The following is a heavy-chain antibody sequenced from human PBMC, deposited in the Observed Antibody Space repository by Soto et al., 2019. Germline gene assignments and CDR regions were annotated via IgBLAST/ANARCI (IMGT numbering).Heavy chain of an antibody. CDR1: GFTFSSYA. Sequence: GGSLRLSCAASGFTFSSYAMHWVRQAPGKGLEWVAVISYDGSNKYYADSVKGRFTISRDNSKNTLYLRMNSLRAEDTAVYYCARDHSSTNYDFWSGYSYYFDYWGQGTLVTVSS. D-gene: IGHD3-3*01. J-gene: IGHJ4*02. CDR2: ISYDGSNK. CDR3: ARDHSSTNYDFWSGYSYYFDY. V-gene: IGHV3-30-3*01.